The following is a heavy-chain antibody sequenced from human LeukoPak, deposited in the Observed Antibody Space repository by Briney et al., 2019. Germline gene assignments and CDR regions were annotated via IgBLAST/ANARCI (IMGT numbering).Heavy chain of an antibody. CDR2: IRYDGSNK. D-gene: IGHD3-9*01. J-gene: IGHJ4*02. CDR1: GFTFSSYG. CDR3: AKDDSLDILTGAGFDY. V-gene: IGHV3-30*02. Sequence: GGSLRLSCAASGFTFSSYGMHWVRQAPGKGLEWVAFIRYDGSNKYYADSVKGRFTISRDNSKNTLYLQMNSLRAEGTAVYYCAKDDSLDILTGAGFDYWGQGTLVTVSS.